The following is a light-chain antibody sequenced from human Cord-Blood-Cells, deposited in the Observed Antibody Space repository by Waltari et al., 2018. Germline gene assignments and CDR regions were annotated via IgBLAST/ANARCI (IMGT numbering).Light chain of an antibody. Sequence: DIQMTQSPSSLSASVGARVTITCRASQSISSYLNWYQQKPGKAPKLLIYGSSSVQSGVPSRFSGSGAGTDFTLTISSLQPEDFATYYCQQSYSTPYSFGQGTKLEIK. CDR3: QQSYSTPYS. CDR2: GSS. CDR1: QSISSY. V-gene: IGKV1-39*01. J-gene: IGKJ2*03.